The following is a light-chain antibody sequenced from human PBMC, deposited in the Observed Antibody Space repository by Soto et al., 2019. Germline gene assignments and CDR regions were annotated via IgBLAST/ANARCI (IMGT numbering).Light chain of an antibody. CDR1: SSDVVGYNS. CDR3: CSYAGTSTFGV. V-gene: IGLV2-11*01. CDR2: HVS. J-gene: IGLJ3*02. Sequence: QSALTPPRSVSGSPGQSVSISCTGASSDVVGYNSVSWYQQHPGKAPKLMIYHVSQRPSGVPDRFSGSKSGNTASLTISGLQAEDESDYYCCSYAGTSTFGVFGGGTKLTVL.